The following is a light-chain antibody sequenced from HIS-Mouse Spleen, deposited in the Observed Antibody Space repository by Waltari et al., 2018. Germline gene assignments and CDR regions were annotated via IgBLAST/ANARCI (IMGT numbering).Light chain of an antibody. J-gene: IGLJ2*01. CDR3: NSRDSSGNHVV. CDR2: GKN. V-gene: IGLV3-19*01. CDR1: SLRSYY. Sequence: SSELTQDPAVSVALGQTVRITCQGDSLRSYYASWYQQKPGQAHVLVIYGKNNRPSGITDRFSGSSSRNTASLAITGAQAEDEADYYCNSRDSSGNHVVFGGGTKLTVL.